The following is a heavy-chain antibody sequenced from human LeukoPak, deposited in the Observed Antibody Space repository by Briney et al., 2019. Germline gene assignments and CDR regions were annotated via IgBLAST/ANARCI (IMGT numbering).Heavy chain of an antibody. D-gene: IGHD3-3*01. CDR2: ISYDGNTI. CDR1: EFTFSNYA. Sequence: GRSLRLSCAASEFTFSNYALHWVRQAPGKGLQWVAVISYDGNTIHYADSVKGRFTISRDNAKNSLYLQMNSLRAEDTAVYYCARDGRYYDFWSGYYTHYYGMDVWGQGTTVTVSS. V-gene: IGHV3-30-3*01. CDR3: ARDGRYYDFWSGYYTHYYGMDV. J-gene: IGHJ6*02.